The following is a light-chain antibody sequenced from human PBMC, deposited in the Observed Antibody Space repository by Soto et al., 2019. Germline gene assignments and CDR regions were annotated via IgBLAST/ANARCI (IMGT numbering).Light chain of an antibody. CDR1: SSDVGGYNC. Sequence: QSAVTQPRSVSGSPGQSVTISCTGTSSDVGGYNCVSWYQQHPGKAPKLMIYDVNKRPSGVPDRFSGSKSGNTASLTISGLQTEDEADYYCCSYAGTYTFVVFGGGTKLTVL. V-gene: IGLV2-11*01. CDR2: DVN. J-gene: IGLJ2*01. CDR3: CSYAGTYTFVV.